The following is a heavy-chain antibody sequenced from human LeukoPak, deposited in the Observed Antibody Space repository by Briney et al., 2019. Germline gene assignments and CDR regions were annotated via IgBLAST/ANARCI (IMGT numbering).Heavy chain of an antibody. D-gene: IGHD2-2*01. CDR3: ARGIDCSSITCSVTSYYYYYYMDV. CDR2: VNHDTCNT. J-gene: IGHJ6*03. CDR1: VYTFTRYD. V-gene: IGHV1-8*01. Sequence: ASVKVSCKASVYTFTRYDLHWVRQAPGQGREWVGWVNHDTCNTAYADNFQGRVTMTRDTSITTAYMELSSLRSEDTAVYYCARGIDCSSITCSVTSYYYYYYMDVWGKGTTVTVSS.